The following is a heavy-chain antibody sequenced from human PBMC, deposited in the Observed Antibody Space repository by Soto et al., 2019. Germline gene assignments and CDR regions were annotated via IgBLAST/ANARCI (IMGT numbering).Heavy chain of an antibody. CDR3: AKGPTDIYYMDV. CDR1: GFTFSSYA. D-gene: IGHD1-1*01. Sequence: PGGSLRLSCAASGFTFSSYAMRWVCQAPGKGLEWVSAISSSGDRTYYADSVKGRFTISRDNSKNTLYLQMNSLRAEDTAVYYCAKGPTDIYYMDVWGKGTTVTVSS. J-gene: IGHJ6*03. V-gene: IGHV3-23*01. CDR2: ISSSGDRT.